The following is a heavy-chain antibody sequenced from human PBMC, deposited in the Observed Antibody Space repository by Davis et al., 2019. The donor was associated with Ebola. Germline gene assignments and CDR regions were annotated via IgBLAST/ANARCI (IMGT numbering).Heavy chain of an antibody. CDR1: GYTFTGYY. Sequence: AASVKVSCKASGYTFTGYYMHWVRQAPRQALEWMGWITPFNGSTNYAQKFQDRVTMTRDTSTSTVYMELSSLRSEDTAVYYCARAARGNYYFDYWGQGTLVTVSS. J-gene: IGHJ4*02. D-gene: IGHD3-10*01. CDR2: ITPFNGST. CDR3: ARAARGNYYFDY. V-gene: IGHV1-45*03.